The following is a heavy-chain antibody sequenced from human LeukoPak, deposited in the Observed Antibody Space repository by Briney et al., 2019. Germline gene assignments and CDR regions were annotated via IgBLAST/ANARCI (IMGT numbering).Heavy chain of an antibody. CDR3: ARVGTSCSTFDY. Sequence: PSETLSLTCTVSGGSISSGSYYWSWIRQPAGKGLEWIGRIYTSGSTNYNPSLKSRVTISVDTSKNQFSLKLSSVTAADTAVYYCARVGTSCSTFDYWGQGTLVTVSS. CDR1: GGSISSGSYY. J-gene: IGHJ4*02. CDR2: IYTSGST. D-gene: IGHD2-2*02. V-gene: IGHV4-61*02.